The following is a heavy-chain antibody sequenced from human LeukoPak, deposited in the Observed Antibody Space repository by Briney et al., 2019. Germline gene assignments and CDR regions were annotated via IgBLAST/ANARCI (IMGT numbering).Heavy chain of an antibody. CDR2: IQSDGSTT. Sequence: GGSLRLFCGASAFTFSSYWMHWVRQAPGKGLVWVLRIQSDGSTTTYADSVKGRFTISRDNAKNTLYLQMNSLRAEDTAVYYCARFVDTHFDYWGQGTLVTVSS. J-gene: IGHJ4*02. CDR1: AFTFSSYW. D-gene: IGHD5-18*01. CDR3: ARFVDTHFDY. V-gene: IGHV3-74*01.